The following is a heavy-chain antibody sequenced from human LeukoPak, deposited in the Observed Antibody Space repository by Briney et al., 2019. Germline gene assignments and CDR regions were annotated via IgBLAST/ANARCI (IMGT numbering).Heavy chain of an antibody. CDR1: GYSFTSYW. V-gene: IGHV5-51*01. Sequence: GESLKISCRGSGYSFTSYWIGWVRPMPGKGLEWMGIIYPGDSDTRYSPSFQGQVTISADKSISTAYLQWSSLKASDTAMYYCARPPYSSSFDAFDIWGQGTMVTVSS. CDR2: IYPGDSDT. CDR3: ARPPYSSSFDAFDI. J-gene: IGHJ3*02. D-gene: IGHD6-13*01.